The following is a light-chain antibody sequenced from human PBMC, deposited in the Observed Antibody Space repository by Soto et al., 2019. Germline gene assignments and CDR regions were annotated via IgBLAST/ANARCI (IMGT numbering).Light chain of an antibody. Sequence: QSVLTQPPSVSGAPGQRVTISCTGNSSNLGAGYDVHWYQQLPGSVPKLVIFGNRNRPSGVHERFSGSKSGTLASLAITGLQAEDEADYYCQAYDYSLTASAFCGGTTLPVL. CDR2: GNR. V-gene: IGLV1-40*01. CDR1: SSNLGAGYD. J-gene: IGLJ3*02. CDR3: QAYDYSLTASA.